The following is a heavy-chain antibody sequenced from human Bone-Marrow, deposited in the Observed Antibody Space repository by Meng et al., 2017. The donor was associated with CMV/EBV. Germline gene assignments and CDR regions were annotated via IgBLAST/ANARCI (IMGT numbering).Heavy chain of an antibody. D-gene: IGHD6-19*01. J-gene: IGHJ4*02. V-gene: IGHV4-34*01. CDR3: ARGGAVAGREAD. CDR1: GGSFSAYY. Sequence: SETLSLTCAVYGGSFSAYYWSWIRQPPGKGLEWIGEINHSGSTNYKPSLKSRVTISVDTSKNHFSLKLNSVTAADTAVYYCARGGAVAGREADWGQGTLVTVSS. CDR2: INHSGST.